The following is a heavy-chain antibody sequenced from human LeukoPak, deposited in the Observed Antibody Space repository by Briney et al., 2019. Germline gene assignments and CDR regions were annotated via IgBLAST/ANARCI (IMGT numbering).Heavy chain of an antibody. CDR1: GGSISSSSYY. CDR3: ARGDCSGGSCYLFDY. CDR2: IYYSGST. D-gene: IGHD2-15*01. J-gene: IGHJ4*02. V-gene: IGHV4-39*01. Sequence: SETLSLTCTVSGGSISSSSYYWGWIRQPPGKGLEWIGSIYYSGSTYYNPSLKSRVTISVDTSKNQFSLKLSSVAAAATAVYYCARGDCSGGSCYLFDYWGQGALVTVSS.